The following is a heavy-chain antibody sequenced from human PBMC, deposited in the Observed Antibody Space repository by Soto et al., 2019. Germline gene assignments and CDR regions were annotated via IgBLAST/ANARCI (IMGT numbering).Heavy chain of an antibody. V-gene: IGHV1-3*01. CDR2: INAGNGNT. J-gene: IGHJ4*02. CDR1: GYTFTSYA. Sequence: ASVKVSCKASGYTFTSYAMHWVRQAPGQRLEWMGWINAGNGNTKYSQKFQGRVTITRDTSASTAYMELSSLRSEDTAVYYCVKEGWLQSVVHFDYWGQGTLVTVSS. D-gene: IGHD5-12*01. CDR3: VKEGWLQSVVHFDY.